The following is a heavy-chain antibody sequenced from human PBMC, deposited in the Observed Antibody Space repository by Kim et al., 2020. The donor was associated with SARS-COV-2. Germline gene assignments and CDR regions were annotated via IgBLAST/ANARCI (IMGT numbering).Heavy chain of an antibody. CDR2: TYYRSKWYN. D-gene: IGHD2-8*02. CDR1: GDSVSSNSAA. Sequence: SQTLSLTCAISGDSVSSNSAAWNWIRQSPSRGLEWLGRTYYRSKWYNDYAVSVKSRITINPDTSKNQFSLQLNSVTPEDTAVYYCAREGNLNDIVLVVYAMGYDAFDIWGQGTMVTVSS. V-gene: IGHV6-1*01. J-gene: IGHJ3*02. CDR3: AREGNLNDIVLVVYAMGYDAFDI.